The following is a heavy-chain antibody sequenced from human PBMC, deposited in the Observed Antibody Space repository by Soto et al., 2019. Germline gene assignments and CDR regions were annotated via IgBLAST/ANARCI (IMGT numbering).Heavy chain of an antibody. V-gene: IGHV1-46*01. CDR1: GYTFTSYY. J-gene: IGHJ4*02. CDR2: INPSGGST. CDR3: ARDRVHSIAVAGYEYY. Sequence: GASVKVSCKASGYTFTSYYMHWVRQAPGQGLEWMGIINPSGGSTSYAQKFQGRVTMTRDTSTSTVYMELRSLRYKDTAIYYGARDRVHSIAVAGYEYYWGQGTLFTVSA. D-gene: IGHD6-19*01.